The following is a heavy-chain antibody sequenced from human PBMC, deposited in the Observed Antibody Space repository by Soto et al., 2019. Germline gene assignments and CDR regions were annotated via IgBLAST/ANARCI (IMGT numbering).Heavy chain of an antibody. V-gene: IGHV2-5*02. J-gene: IGHJ4*02. D-gene: IGHD3-10*01. CDR1: GFSLSTSGVG. CDR2: IYWDDDK. Sequence: QITLKESGPTLVKPTQTLTLTCTFSGFSLSTSGVGVGWIRQPPGKALEWLALIYWDDDKRYSPSLKSRLTITKYTSKNQVVPTMTNMDPVDTATYYCAYSRYTGSGVDYWGQGTLVTVSS. CDR3: AYSRYTGSGVDY.